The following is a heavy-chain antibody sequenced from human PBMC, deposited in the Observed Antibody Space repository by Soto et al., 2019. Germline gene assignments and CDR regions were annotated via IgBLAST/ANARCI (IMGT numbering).Heavy chain of an antibody. J-gene: IGHJ3*02. Sequence: QVQLVQSGAEVKKPGASVKVSCKASGYTFTGYYMHWVRQAPGQGLEWMGWINPNSGGTNYAQKFQGWVTMTRDTSISTAYMELSRLRSDDTAVYYCARGRHKGITGTSRPADAFDIWGQGTMVTVSS. D-gene: IGHD1-7*01. V-gene: IGHV1-2*04. CDR3: ARGRHKGITGTSRPADAFDI. CDR2: INPNSGGT. CDR1: GYTFTGYY.